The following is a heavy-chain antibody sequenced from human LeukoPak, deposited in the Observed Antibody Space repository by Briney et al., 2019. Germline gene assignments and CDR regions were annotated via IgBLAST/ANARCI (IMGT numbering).Heavy chain of an antibody. D-gene: IGHD6-19*01. J-gene: IGHJ4*02. CDR2: ISHDGSVK. CDR1: GFXFSSYA. CDR3: ARPREAGSSSGWYFDK. Sequence: GRSLRLSCEASGFXFSSYAIHWVRQAPGKGLEWLAVISHDGSVKIYADSVQGRFTISRDNSKNTLYLQLCSLRAEDTAVYHCARPREAGSSSGWYFDKWGQGTLVTVSS. V-gene: IGHV3-30-3*01.